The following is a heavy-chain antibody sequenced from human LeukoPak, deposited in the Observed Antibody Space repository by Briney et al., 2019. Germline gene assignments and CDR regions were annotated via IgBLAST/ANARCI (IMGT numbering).Heavy chain of an antibody. CDR1: GFTFSSYG. Sequence: GGSLRLSCAASGFTFSSYGMHWVRQAPGKGLEWVTVIWYDGSNKYYADSVKGRFTISRDNSKNTLYLQMNSLRAEDTAVYYCARARVLLWFGESDYWGQGTLVTVSS. CDR3: ARARVLLWFGESDY. V-gene: IGHV3-33*01. D-gene: IGHD3-10*01. CDR2: IWYDGSNK. J-gene: IGHJ4*02.